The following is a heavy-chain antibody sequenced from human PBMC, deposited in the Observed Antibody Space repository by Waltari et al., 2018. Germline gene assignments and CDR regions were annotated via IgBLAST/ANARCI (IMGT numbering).Heavy chain of an antibody. CDR1: GFTVSSNY. Sequence: EVQLVESGGGLVQPGGSLRLSCAASGFTVSSNYMSWVRQAPGKGLEWVSVIYSGGSTYDADSVKGRFTISRDNSKNTLYLQMNSLRAEDTAVYYCARDFRSGYSSGGYWGQGTLVTVSS. V-gene: IGHV3-66*02. CDR3: ARDFRSGYSSGGY. CDR2: IYSGGST. J-gene: IGHJ4*02. D-gene: IGHD6-19*01.